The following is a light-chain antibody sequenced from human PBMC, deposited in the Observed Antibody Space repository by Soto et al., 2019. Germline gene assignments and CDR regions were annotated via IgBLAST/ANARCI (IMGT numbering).Light chain of an antibody. Sequence: DIQMTQSPSSLSASVGDRVTITCRASQDISNSLAWYQQKPGKVPKVLIYAASTLQSVVPSRFSSSGSGTDCTLTISSLQPEDVATYYCQKYNSASWTFGQGTKLEIK. CDR2: AAS. V-gene: IGKV1-27*01. CDR3: QKYNSASWT. J-gene: IGKJ1*01. CDR1: QDISNS.